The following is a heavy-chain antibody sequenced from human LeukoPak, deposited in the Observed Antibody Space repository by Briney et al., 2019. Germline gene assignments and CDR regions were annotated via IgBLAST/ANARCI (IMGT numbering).Heavy chain of an antibody. CDR3: ARVFWVDDSSGYYYEGVASYFDY. J-gene: IGHJ4*02. CDR1: GGSISSYY. Sequence: SETLSLTCTVSGGSISSYYWSWIRPPAGKGLEWIGRIYTSGSTNYNPSLKSRVTMSVDTSKNQSADTAVYYCARVFWVDDSSGYYYEGVASYFDYWGQGTLVTVSS. CDR2: IYTSGST. D-gene: IGHD3-22*01. V-gene: IGHV4-4*07.